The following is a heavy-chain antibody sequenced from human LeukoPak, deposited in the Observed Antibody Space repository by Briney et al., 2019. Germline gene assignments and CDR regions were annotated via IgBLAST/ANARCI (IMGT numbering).Heavy chain of an antibody. J-gene: IGHJ6*02. V-gene: IGHV3-30*18. CDR1: GFTFSSYD. CDR3: AKDSLWFGELWDYYYGMDV. D-gene: IGHD3-10*01. CDR2: ISYDGSNK. Sequence: GGSLRLSCAASGFTFSSYDMHWVRQAPGEGLKWVAVISYDGSNKYYADSVKGRFTISRDNSKNTLYLQMNSLRAEDTAVYYCAKDSLWFGELWDYYYGMDVWGQGTTVTVSS.